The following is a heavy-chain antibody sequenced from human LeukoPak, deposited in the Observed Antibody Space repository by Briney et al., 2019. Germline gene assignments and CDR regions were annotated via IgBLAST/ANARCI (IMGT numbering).Heavy chain of an antibody. CDR3: ARGNPYIFGGGTGY. CDR1: GYTFTSYG. CDR2: ISAYNGNT. D-gene: IGHD3-3*02. Sequence: GATVKVSCKASGYTFTSYGISWVRQAPGQGLEWMGWISAYNGNTNYAQKLQGRVTMTTDISTSTAYMELRSLRSDDTAVYYCARGNPYIFGGGTGYWGQGTLVTVSS. V-gene: IGHV1-18*01. J-gene: IGHJ4*02.